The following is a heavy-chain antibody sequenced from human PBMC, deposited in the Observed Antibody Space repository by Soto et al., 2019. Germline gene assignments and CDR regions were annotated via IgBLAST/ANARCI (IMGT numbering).Heavy chain of an antibody. Sequence: SGARRGGNVSSYRMNWGRQATGKGLEWVSYISSSSSTIYYADSVKGRFTISRDNAKNSLYLEMNSLIDEDTAVYYWASYSGYSYGLIGYWRHGTLVPSPQ. CDR3: ASYSGYSYGLIGY. V-gene: IGHV3-48*02. CDR1: GGNVSSYR. D-gene: IGHD5-18*01. J-gene: IGHJ4*01. CDR2: ISSSSSTI.